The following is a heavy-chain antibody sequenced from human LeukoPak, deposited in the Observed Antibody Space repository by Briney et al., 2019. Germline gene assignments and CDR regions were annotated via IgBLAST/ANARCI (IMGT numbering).Heavy chain of an antibody. D-gene: IGHD3-3*01. CDR3: ARVRDSGYDFWSGYSDY. CDR1: GGSISSSSYY. J-gene: IGHJ4*02. V-gene: IGHV4-39*07. CDR2: IYYSGST. Sequence: SETLSLTCTVSGGSISSSSYYWGWIRQPPGKGLEWIGSIYYSGSTYYNPSLKSRVTISVDTSKDQFSLKLSSVTAADTAVYYCARVRDSGYDFWSGYSDYWGQGTLVTVSS.